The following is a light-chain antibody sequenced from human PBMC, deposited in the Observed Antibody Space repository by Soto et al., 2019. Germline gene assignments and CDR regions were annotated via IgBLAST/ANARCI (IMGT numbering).Light chain of an antibody. Sequence: QSALTQPASVSGSPGQSITIPCSGRSSDLGGLNYVSWYQQHPGKVPKLIIYKVDSRPSGISDRFSASKSGNTASLTISGLQAEDEAHYYCSSYTTVPSPQWVFAGGTKLTVL. CDR1: SSDLGGLNY. V-gene: IGLV2-14*01. CDR2: KVD. CDR3: SSYTTVPSPQWV. J-gene: IGLJ3*02.